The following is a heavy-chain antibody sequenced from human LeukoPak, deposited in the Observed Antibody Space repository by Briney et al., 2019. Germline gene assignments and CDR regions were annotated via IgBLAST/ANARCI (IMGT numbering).Heavy chain of an antibody. CDR3: AKDAIVYYYYYMDV. Sequence: GGSLRLSCAASGFTFDDYGMSWVRQAPGKGLEWVAVISYDGSNKYYADSVKGRFTISRDNSKNTLYLQMNSLRAEDTAIYYCAKDAIVYYYYYMDVWGKGTTVTVSS. V-gene: IGHV3-30*18. CDR1: GFTFDDYG. J-gene: IGHJ6*03. CDR2: ISYDGSNK. D-gene: IGHD2-15*01.